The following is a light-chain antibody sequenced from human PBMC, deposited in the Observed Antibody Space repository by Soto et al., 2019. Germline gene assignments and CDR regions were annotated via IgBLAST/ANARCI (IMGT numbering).Light chain of an antibody. Sequence: QVTQSPSSLSASVGDRVTITCRASQAITTDLGWYQQKPGQAPKLLIYAASTLHIGVPSRFSGSGIGTDLTLTSSGFQLEDFRSDDCLKEFNYLSFGQGTRLDIK. J-gene: IGKJ5*01. CDR2: AAS. V-gene: IGKV1-6*01. CDR3: LKEFNYLS. CDR1: QAITTD.